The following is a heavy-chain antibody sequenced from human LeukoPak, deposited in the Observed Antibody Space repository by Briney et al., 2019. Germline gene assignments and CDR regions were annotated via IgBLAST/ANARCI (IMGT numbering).Heavy chain of an antibody. CDR3: ARDGCGGSCFHYYYYYMDV. V-gene: IGHV4-59*01. Sequence: SETLSLTCTVSGAFISSYYWSWIRQSPGKGLECIGYIHYTGSTNYNPPLKTRVTISVATSKTQFSLKLKSLTAADTAVYYCARDGCGGSCFHYYYYYMDVWGKGTTVTISS. J-gene: IGHJ6*03. D-gene: IGHD2-15*01. CDR1: GAFISSYY. CDR2: IHYTGST.